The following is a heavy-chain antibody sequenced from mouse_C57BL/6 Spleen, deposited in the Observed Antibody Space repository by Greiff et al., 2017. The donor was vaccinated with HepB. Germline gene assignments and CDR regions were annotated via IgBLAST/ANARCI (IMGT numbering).Heavy chain of an antibody. D-gene: IGHD1-1*01. CDR2: IHPNSGST. CDR3: ARSFSYYGSSPAMDY. CDR1: GYTFTSYW. Sequence: QVQLQQSGAELVKPGASVKLSCKASGYTFTSYWMHWVKQRPGQGLEWIGMIHPNSGSTNYNEKFKSKATLTVDKSSSTAYMQLSSLTSEDSAVYYCARSFSYYGSSPAMDYWGQGTSVTVSS. V-gene: IGHV1-64*01. J-gene: IGHJ4*01.